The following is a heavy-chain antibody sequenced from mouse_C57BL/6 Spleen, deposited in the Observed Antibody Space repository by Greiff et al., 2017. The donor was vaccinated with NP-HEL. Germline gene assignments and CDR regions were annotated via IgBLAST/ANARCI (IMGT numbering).Heavy chain of an antibody. V-gene: IGHV1-69*01. CDR3: ARDWEGGFAY. J-gene: IGHJ3*01. CDR2: IDPSDSYT. CDR1: GYTFTSYW. D-gene: IGHD4-1*01. Sequence: QVQLQQSGAELVMPGASVKLSCKASGYTFTSYWMHWVKQRPGQGLEWIGEIDPSDSYTNYNQKFKGKSTLTVDKSSSTAYMQLSSLTSEDSAVYYCARDWEGGFAYWGQGTLVTVSA.